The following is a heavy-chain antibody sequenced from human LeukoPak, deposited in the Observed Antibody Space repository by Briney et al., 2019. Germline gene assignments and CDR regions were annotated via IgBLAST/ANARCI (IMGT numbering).Heavy chain of an antibody. Sequence: PSETLSLTCTVSGGSISSSSYYWGWIRQPPGKGLEWIGSIYYSGSTYYNPSLKSRVTISVDTSKNQFSLKLSSVTAADTAVYYCARVPGYSSGGAFDIWGQGTMVTVSS. CDR1: GGSISSSSYY. J-gene: IGHJ3*02. CDR3: ARVPGYSSGGAFDI. D-gene: IGHD6-25*01. CDR2: IYYSGST. V-gene: IGHV4-39*07.